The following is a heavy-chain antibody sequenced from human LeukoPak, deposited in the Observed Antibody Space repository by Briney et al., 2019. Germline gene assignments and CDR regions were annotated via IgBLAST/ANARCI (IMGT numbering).Heavy chain of an antibody. D-gene: IGHD3-22*01. CDR2: IYSGGST. J-gene: IGHJ3*02. CDR1: GFTVSSNY. Sequence: GGSLGLSCAASGFTVSSNYMSWVRQAPGKGLEWVSVIYSGGSTYYADSVKGRFTISRDNSKNTLYLQMNSLRAEDTAVYYCARDHAAGGYYDSSGYHYAFDIWGQGTMVTVSS. CDR3: ARDHAAGGYYDSSGYHYAFDI. V-gene: IGHV3-53*01.